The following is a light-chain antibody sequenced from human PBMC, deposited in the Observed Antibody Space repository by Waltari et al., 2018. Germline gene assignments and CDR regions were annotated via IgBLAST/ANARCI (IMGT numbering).Light chain of an antibody. CDR2: GAS. V-gene: IGKV3-20*01. Sequence: EIVLTQSPGTLSLSPGERATLSCRASQSVSSSYLAWYQQKPGQAPRLLIYGASSRATGISDRFSGSGSGTGFTLTISRLEPEDFAVYYCQQYGSSPLLTFGGGTKVEIK. J-gene: IGKJ4*01. CDR1: QSVSSSY. CDR3: QQYGSSPLLT.